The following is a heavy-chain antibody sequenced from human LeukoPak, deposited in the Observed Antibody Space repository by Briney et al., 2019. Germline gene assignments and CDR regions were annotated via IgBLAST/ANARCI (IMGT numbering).Heavy chain of an antibody. Sequence: PSETLSLTCAVYGGSFNGYYWSWIRQSPGEGLEWIGEINDSGVTNCNPSLESRVVLSVDTSKNQFSLKLSSVTAADTAVYYCAGDVVVPAAVDWFDPWGQGTLVTVSS. CDR3: AGDVVVPAAVDWFDP. V-gene: IGHV4-34*01. CDR1: GGSFNGYY. CDR2: INDSGVT. D-gene: IGHD2-2*01. J-gene: IGHJ5*02.